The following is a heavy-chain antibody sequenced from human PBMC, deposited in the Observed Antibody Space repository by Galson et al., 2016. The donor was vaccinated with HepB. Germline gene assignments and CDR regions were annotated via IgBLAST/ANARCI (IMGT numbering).Heavy chain of an antibody. D-gene: IGHD4-17*01. CDR2: INPSGGGT. CDR3: ARPFYGEYYYFDY. V-gene: IGHV1-46*01. Sequence: SVKVSCKASRYTFTTYWMHRVRQAPGQGLEWVGVINPSGGGTSYAQKFQGRVSMTSDTSPSTVYMQLISLRSEDTAVYYCARPFYGEYYYFDYWGQGTLVIVSS. J-gene: IGHJ4*02. CDR1: RYTFTTYW.